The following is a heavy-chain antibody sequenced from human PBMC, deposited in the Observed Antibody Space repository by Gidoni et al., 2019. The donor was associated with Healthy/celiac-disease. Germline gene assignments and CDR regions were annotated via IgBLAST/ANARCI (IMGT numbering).Heavy chain of an antibody. CDR2: IYPGDSDT. V-gene: IGHV5-51*01. CDR3: ARPKGYCSGGSCYVDWYFDL. CDR1: GYSITSSW. J-gene: IGHJ2*01. Sequence: VHLLQSGAEVKKPRESLKIACKGSGYSITSSWIGWVRQMPGRGLEWMGIIYPGDSDTRYIPSFQGQVTISADKSISTAYLQWSSLKASDTAMYYCARPKGYCSGGSCYVDWYFDLWGRGTLVTVSS. D-gene: IGHD2-15*01.